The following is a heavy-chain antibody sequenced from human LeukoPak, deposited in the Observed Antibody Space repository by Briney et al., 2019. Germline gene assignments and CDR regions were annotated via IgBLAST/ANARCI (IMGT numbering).Heavy chain of an antibody. J-gene: IGHJ1*01. CDR2: ITTNGGRT. V-gene: IGHV3-23*01. D-gene: IGHD3-22*01. CDR1: GFTFASYG. Sequence: GGSLRLSWAASGFTFASYGMSWVRQAPGKGLEWVSFITTNGGRTSYADSVEGRFTISRDNPRNTLYMQMNSLRDEDTAVYYCAIMHGYYDGTGYWVQWGQGTLVTVSS. CDR3: AIMHGYYDGTGYWVQ.